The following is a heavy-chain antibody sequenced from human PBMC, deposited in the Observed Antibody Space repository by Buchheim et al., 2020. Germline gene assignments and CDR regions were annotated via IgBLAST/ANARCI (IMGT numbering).Heavy chain of an antibody. Sequence: EVQLVESGGGLVQPGGSLRLSCAASGFTFSSYSMNWVRQAPGKGLEWVSYISSSSSTIYYADSVMGRFTISRDNAKNSSYLQMNSLRAEDTAVYYCARETWQLPSYYYYYYMDVWGKGTT. CDR2: ISSSSSTI. V-gene: IGHV3-48*01. CDR3: ARETWQLPSYYYYYYMDV. J-gene: IGHJ6*03. CDR1: GFTFSSYS. D-gene: IGHD2-15*01.